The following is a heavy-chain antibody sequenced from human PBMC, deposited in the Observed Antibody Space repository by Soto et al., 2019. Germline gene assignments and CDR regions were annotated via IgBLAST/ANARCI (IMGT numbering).Heavy chain of an antibody. CDR2: IIPILGIA. V-gene: IGHV1-69*02. CDR3: ASTVTAFCCYYYMDV. D-gene: IGHD4-4*01. CDR1: GGTFSSYT. Sequence: QVQLVQSGAEVKKPGSSVKVSCKASGGTFSSYTISWVRQAPGQGLEWMGRIIPILGIANYAQKFQGRVTITEDKSLRTVYMELSSLGSEDTAVDYCASTVTAFCCYYYMDVWGKGTTVTVSS. J-gene: IGHJ6*03.